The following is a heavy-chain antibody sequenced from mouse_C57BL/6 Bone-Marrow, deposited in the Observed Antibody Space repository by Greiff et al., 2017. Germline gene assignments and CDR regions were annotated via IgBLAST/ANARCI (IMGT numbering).Heavy chain of an antibody. Sequence: EVKLMESGGGLVQPGESLKLSCESTDYEFPSHDMSWVRKTPEKRLELVAAINSDGGSTYYQDTMERRFIISRDNTKKTLYQQMSSLRSEDTALYYCARLYGNFWYFEVWGTGTTVTVSS. CDR1: DYEFPSHD. CDR2: INSDGGST. V-gene: IGHV5-2*01. CDR3: ARLYGNFWYFEV. D-gene: IGHD2-10*02. J-gene: IGHJ1*03.